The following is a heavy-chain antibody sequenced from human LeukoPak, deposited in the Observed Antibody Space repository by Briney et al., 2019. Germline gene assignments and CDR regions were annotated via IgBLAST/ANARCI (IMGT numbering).Heavy chain of an antibody. Sequence: GGSLRLSCAASGFTFSSYWMTWVCQAPGQGLEWVANIKEDGSAKYHVDSVKGRYTISRDNAKNSLYLQMNSLRVEDTAVYYCTRDTGCSGGACYSFYDYWGQGTLVTVSS. J-gene: IGHJ4*02. CDR2: IKEDGSAK. CDR1: GFTFSSYW. CDR3: TRDTGCSGGACYSFYDY. V-gene: IGHV3-7*01. D-gene: IGHD2-21*01.